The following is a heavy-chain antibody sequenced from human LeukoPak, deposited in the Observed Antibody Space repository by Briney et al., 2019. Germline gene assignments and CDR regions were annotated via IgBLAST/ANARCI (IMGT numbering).Heavy chain of an antibody. CDR3: ARDNVDTYFDY. CDR1: GFTFSSYE. CDR2: ISSSGSTI. Sequence: SGGSLRLSCAASGFTFSSYEMNWVRQAPGKGLEWVSYISSSGSTIYYADSVKGRFTISRDNAKNSLYLQMNSLRAEDTAVYYCARDNVDTYFDYWGQGTLVTVSS. D-gene: IGHD5-18*01. J-gene: IGHJ4*02. V-gene: IGHV3-48*03.